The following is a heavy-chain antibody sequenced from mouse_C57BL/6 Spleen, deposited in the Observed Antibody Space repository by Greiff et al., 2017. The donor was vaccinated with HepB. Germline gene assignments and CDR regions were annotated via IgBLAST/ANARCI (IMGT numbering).Heavy chain of an antibody. CDR2: ISYDGSN. D-gene: IGHD3-2*02. CDR1: GYSITSGYY. J-gene: IGHJ2*01. Sequence: ESGPGLVKPSQSLSLTCSVTGYSITSGYYWHWIRQFPGNKQEWMGDISYDGSNNYNPSLKNRITITRNTSKNLFFLKLNSLTTEDTATYYCARDSSSFDYWGQGTTLTVSS. CDR3: ARDSSSFDY. V-gene: IGHV3-6*01.